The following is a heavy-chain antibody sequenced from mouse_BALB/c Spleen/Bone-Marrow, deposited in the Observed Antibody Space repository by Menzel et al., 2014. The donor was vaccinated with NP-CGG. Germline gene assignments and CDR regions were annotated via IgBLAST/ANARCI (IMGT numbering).Heavy chain of an antibody. J-gene: IGHJ2*01. CDR2: INPSNGGA. D-gene: IGHD1-1*01. CDR3: ATSYYYAGSRGNS. V-gene: IGHV1S16*01. CDR1: GYTFTSYW. Sequence: SGAELVKPGASVKLSCKASGYTFTSYWMHWVKLRPGQGFEWIGEINPSNGGANYNERFKRKATLTVDKSSSTAYMQLSSLTSEDSAVYYCATSYYYAGSRGNSRGQGTTLTVSS.